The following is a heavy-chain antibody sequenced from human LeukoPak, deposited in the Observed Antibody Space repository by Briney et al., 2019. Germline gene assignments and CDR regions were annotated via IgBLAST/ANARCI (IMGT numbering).Heavy chain of an antibody. J-gene: IGHJ6*04. V-gene: IGHV3-23*01. CDR1: GFTFSSYA. Sequence: GGSLRLSCAASGFTFSSYAMSWVRQAPGKGLEWVSAISGSGGSTYCADSVKGRFTISRDNSKNTLYLQMNSLRAEDTAVYYCAKKAGLYYYYYGMDVWGKGTTVTVSS. CDR3: AKKAGLYYYYYGMDV. CDR2: ISGSGGST. D-gene: IGHD3/OR15-3a*01.